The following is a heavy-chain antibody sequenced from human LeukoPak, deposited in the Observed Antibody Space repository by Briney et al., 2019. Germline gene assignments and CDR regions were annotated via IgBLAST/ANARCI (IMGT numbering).Heavy chain of an antibody. Sequence: GGSLRLSCAAAGFTFNKYGMHWVRQAPGKGPEWVAAISYDGSNEYYVDSGKGRFTISRDNSKNTLHLQMNSLRAEDTAVYYCAKGWRWIQLRGDAFDIWGQGTKVTVYS. CDR1: GFTFNKYG. D-gene: IGHD5-24*01. J-gene: IGHJ3*02. V-gene: IGHV3-30*18. CDR2: ISYDGSNE. CDR3: AKGWRWIQLRGDAFDI.